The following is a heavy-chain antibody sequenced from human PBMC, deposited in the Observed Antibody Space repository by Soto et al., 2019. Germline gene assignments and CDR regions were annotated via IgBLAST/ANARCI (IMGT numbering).Heavy chain of an antibody. CDR1: GFTFSNAW. J-gene: IGHJ4*02. CDR3: TTDEVLEWPQSDY. D-gene: IGHD3-3*01. Sequence: GSLRLSCAASGFTFSNAWMSWVRQAPGKGLEWVGRIKSKADGGTTDYAAPVKGRFTISRDDSKNTLYLQMNSLKTEDTAVYYCTTDEVLEWPQSDYWGQGTMVTVS. V-gene: IGHV3-15*01. CDR2: IKSKADGGTT.